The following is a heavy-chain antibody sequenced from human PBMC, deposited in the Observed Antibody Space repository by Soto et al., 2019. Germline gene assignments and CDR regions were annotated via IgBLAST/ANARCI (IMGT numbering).Heavy chain of an antibody. CDR2: ISGSGGGA. D-gene: IGHD2-21*02. J-gene: IGHJ5*01. CDR1: GFTFSNYA. CDR3: ANAGGGDWHLSA. V-gene: IGHV3-23*01. Sequence: EVQLLESGGGSVQPGGSLRLSCAASGFTFSNYAMTWVRQAPGKGLEWVSHISGSGGGADYADSVKGRFTVSRANSKNTRSLQMNNQSAEDPAMYYCANAGGGDWHLSAWGRGTLVSVSS.